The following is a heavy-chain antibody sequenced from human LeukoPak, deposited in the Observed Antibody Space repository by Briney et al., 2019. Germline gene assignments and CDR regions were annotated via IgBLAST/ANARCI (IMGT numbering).Heavy chain of an antibody. CDR2: IYSDGST. CDR3: ARLVRGATNWFDP. J-gene: IGHJ5*02. V-gene: IGHV3-53*01. Sequence: GGSLRLSCAASGFTVSSNSMSWVRQAPGKGLEWVSVIYSDGSTYYADSVKGRFTVSRDNSKNTLYLQMKSLRAEDTAIYYCARLVRGATNWFDPWGQGTLVTVSS. D-gene: IGHD3-10*01. CDR1: GFTVSSNS.